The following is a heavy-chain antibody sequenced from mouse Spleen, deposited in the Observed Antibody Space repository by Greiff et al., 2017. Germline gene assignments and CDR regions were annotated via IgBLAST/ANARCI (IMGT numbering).Heavy chain of an antibody. CDR3: ARERGGNVDY. Sequence: QVQLKQSGAELARPGASVKMSCKASGYTFTSYTMHWVKQRPGQGLEWIGYINPSSGYTKYNQKFKDKATLTADKSSSTAYMQLSSLTSEDYAVDYCARERGGNVDYWGQGTTITVSS. CDR1: GYTFTSYT. V-gene: IGHV1-4*01. CDR2: INPSSGYT. D-gene: IGHD2-1*01. J-gene: IGHJ2*01.